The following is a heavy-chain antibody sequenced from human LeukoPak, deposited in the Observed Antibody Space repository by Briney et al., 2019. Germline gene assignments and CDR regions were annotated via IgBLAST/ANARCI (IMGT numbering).Heavy chain of an antibody. D-gene: IGHD6-6*01. CDR1: GFTFSSCA. Sequence: GRSLRLSCAASGFTFSSCAMHWVRQAPGKGLEWVAVMSNDGSSKFYGDPVKGRFTISRDNSQNTLYLQMDSLRAEDTAVYYCGNAAWYSSSSFIDYWGQGTLVTVSS. CDR2: MSNDGSSK. CDR3: GNAAWYSSSSFIDY. V-gene: IGHV3-30*03. J-gene: IGHJ4*02.